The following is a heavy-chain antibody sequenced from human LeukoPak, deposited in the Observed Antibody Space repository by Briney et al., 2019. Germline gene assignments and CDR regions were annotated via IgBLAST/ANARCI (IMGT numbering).Heavy chain of an antibody. D-gene: IGHD2-8*01. V-gene: IGHV7-4-1*02. CDR1: GYTFTSYA. J-gene: IGHJ6*02. Sequence: ASVKVSCKASGYTFTSYAMNWVRQAPGQGLEWMGWINTNTGNPTYAQGFTGRFVSSLDTSVSTAYLQISSLKAEDTAVYYCARFPEVMVPFSLNYYYGMDVWGQGTTVTVSS. CDR3: ARFPEVMVPFSLNYYYGMDV. CDR2: INTNTGNP.